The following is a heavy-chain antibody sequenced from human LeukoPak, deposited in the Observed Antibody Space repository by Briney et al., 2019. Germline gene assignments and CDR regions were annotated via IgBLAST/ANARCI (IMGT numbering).Heavy chain of an antibody. D-gene: IGHD3-22*01. CDR3: AKLYYYDSSGYSQPEDAFDI. J-gene: IGHJ3*02. CDR2: ISGSGGST. Sequence: GGSLRLSCAASGFTFSSYAMSWVRQAPGKGLEWVSAISGSGGSTYYADSVKGRFTISRDNSKNTLYLQMNSLRAEDTAVYYCAKLYYYDSSGYSQPEDAFDIWGQGTMVTVSS. V-gene: IGHV3-23*01. CDR1: GFTFSSYA.